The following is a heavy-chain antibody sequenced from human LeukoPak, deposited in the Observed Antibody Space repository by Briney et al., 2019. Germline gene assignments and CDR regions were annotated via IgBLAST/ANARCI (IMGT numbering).Heavy chain of an antibody. V-gene: IGHV4-59*01. CDR2: IYYSGST. CDR3: ARCFWSGYYDYYYGVDV. J-gene: IGHJ6*02. D-gene: IGHD3-3*01. CDR1: GGSISRYY. Sequence: SETLSLAWTVAGGSISRYYWSWVRQPPGEGLEWIGYIYYSGSTNYNPSLKSRVTISVDTSKNQFSLKLSSVTAADTAVYYCARCFWSGYYDYYYGVDVWGQGTTVTVSS.